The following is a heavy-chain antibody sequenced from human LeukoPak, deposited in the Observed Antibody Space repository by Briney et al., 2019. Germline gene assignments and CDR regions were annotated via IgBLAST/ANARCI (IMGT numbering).Heavy chain of an antibody. CDR2: IYPGDSDT. CDR3: ARLMWAQDYYDSSGYPDY. CDR1: GYSFTSYW. D-gene: IGHD3-22*01. Sequence: GESLKISCKGSGYSFTSYWIGWVRQMPGKGLEWMGIIYPGDSDTRYSPSFQGQVTISADKSISTAYLQWRSLKASDTAMYYCARLMWAQDYYDSSGYPDYWGQGILVTVSS. J-gene: IGHJ4*02. V-gene: IGHV5-51*01.